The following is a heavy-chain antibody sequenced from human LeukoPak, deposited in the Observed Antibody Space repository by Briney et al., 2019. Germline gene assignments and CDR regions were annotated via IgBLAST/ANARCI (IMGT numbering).Heavy chain of an antibody. V-gene: IGHV3-21*01. CDR2: ISSSSSYI. CDR1: GFTFSTYS. D-gene: IGHD1-26*01. CDR3: ARPSLVGATPCFDY. J-gene: IGHJ4*02. Sequence: GGSLRLSCTSSGFTFSTYSMNWVRQAPGKGLEWVSSISSSSSYIYYADSVKGRFTISRDNAKNSLYLQMNSLRAEDTAVYYCARPSLVGATPCFDYWGQGTLVTVSS.